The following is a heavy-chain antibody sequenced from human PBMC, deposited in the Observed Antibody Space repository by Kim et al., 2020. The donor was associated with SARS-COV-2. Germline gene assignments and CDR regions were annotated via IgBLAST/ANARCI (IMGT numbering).Heavy chain of an antibody. CDR3: VKDRDYGLDNYYRYYLDS. V-gene: IGHV3-30*18. CDR2: ISQDGSKD. Sequence: GGSLRLSCAASGFTLGSFGMHWVRQFPGKGLEWVALISQDGSKDYYADSVKGRFTISRDNSRNSLNLQMNSLRPQDTALYHCVKDRDYGLDNYYRYYLDSGGLGSPVTVSS. D-gene: IGHD3-22*01. CDR1: GFTLGSFG. J-gene: IGHJ4*02.